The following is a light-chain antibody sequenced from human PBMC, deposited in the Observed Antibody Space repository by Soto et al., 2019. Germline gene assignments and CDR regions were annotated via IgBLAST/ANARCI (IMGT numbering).Light chain of an antibody. CDR3: QQYNGYSRT. Sequence: DFHMTQSPTSLSPCARRSFTIACGASQSIRSDLSWYQQKPGKAPNLLISDVSSLERGVPSRFSGSGSGTEFTLTISSMQPDDFATYYCQQYNGYSRTFGQGTKVDIK. J-gene: IGKJ1*01. CDR1: QSIRSD. V-gene: IGKV1-5*01. CDR2: DVS.